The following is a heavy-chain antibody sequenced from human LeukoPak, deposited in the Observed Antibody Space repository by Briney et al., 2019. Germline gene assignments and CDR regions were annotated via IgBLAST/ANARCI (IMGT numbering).Heavy chain of an antibody. CDR2: IDWDDDK. J-gene: IGHJ4*02. CDR3: ARTPYCGGDCYADY. V-gene: IGHV2-70*04. Sequence: SGPALVKPTQTLTLTCTFSGFSLSTSGMRVSWIRQPPGKALEWLARIDWDDDKFYSTSLKTRLTISKDTSKNQVVLTMTNMDPVDTATYYCARTPYCGGDCYADYWGQGTLVTVSS. CDR1: GFSLSTSGMR. D-gene: IGHD2-21*02.